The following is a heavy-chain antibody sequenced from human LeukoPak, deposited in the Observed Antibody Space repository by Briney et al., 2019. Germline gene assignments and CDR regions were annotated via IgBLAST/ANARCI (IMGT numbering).Heavy chain of an antibody. Sequence: SETLSLTCTVSGGSISSGDYYWSWIRQPPGQGLEWIGYIYYSGSTYYNPSLKSRVTISVDTSKNQFSLKLSSVTAADTAVYYCARVPDYGDYVLFDYWGQGTLVTVS. D-gene: IGHD4-17*01. V-gene: IGHV4-30-4*01. CDR3: ARVPDYGDYVLFDY. CDR2: IYYSGST. CDR1: GGSISSGDYY. J-gene: IGHJ4*02.